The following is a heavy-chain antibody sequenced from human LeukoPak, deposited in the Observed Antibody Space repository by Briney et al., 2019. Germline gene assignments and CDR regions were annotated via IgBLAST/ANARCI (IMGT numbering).Heavy chain of an antibody. CDR2: INPKTGGT. V-gene: IGHV1-2*02. CDR1: GYTFIDYY. Sequence: ASVKVSCKASGYTFIDYYMHWVRQAPGQGLEWMGWINPKTGGTGCSQKFQGRVTMTSDRSISTAYLEVTGLESDDTAVYYCARSSGFSRFDYWGQGALVTVSS. D-gene: IGHD6-19*01. J-gene: IGHJ4*02. CDR3: ARSSGFSRFDY.